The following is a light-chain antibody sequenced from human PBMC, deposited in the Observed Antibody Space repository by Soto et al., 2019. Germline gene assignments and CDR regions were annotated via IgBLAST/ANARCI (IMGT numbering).Light chain of an antibody. Sequence: EIVMTQSPATLSLSPGERATLSCRASQSVNSNLAWYQQKAAQAPRLLIYGTSIRATGIPARFSGSGSGTDFTLTISSLQFEDFAVYYCQQYNNWPRTFGQGTKVEIK. J-gene: IGKJ1*01. CDR3: QQYNNWPRT. CDR1: QSVNSN. CDR2: GTS. V-gene: IGKV3-15*01.